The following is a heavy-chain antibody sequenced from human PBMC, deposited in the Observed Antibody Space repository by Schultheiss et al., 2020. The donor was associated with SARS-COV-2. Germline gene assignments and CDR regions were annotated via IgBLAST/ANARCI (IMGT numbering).Heavy chain of an antibody. CDR3: ARDLRGTVTPY. CDR2: IYYTGST. V-gene: IGHV4-59*12. Sequence: SETLSLTCTVSGGSISSYYWSWIRQPPGKRLEWIGYIYYTGSTKYNPSLTSRVTISLDTPKNQFSLKLSSVTAADTAVYYCARDLRGTVTPYWGQGTLVTVSS. J-gene: IGHJ4*02. CDR1: GGSISSYY. D-gene: IGHD4-17*01.